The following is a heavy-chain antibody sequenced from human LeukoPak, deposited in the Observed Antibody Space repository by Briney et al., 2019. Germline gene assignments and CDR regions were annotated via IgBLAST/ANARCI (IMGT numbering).Heavy chain of an antibody. J-gene: IGHJ4*02. D-gene: IGHD4/OR15-4a*01. CDR3: ARRRVLSVARALDY. CDR2: ISGTTNTI. V-gene: IGHV3-48*04. CDR1: GLTFSSFT. Sequence: GGSLRLSCAASGLTFSSFTMSWVRQAPGKGLEWVSSISGTTNTIYYADSVKGRFTIYRDNANSSVSLQMNSLRPEDTAVYFCARRRVLSVARALDYWGQGSLVTVYS.